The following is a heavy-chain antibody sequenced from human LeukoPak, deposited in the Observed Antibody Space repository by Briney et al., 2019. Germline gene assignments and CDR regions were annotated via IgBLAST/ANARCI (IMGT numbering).Heavy chain of an antibody. CDR2: ISSSGSTI. Sequence: GGSLRLSCAASGFTFSDYYMSWIRQAPGKGLEWVSYISSSGSTIYYADSVKGRFTISRDNDKNSLYLQMNSLRAEDTAVYYCARETTTLGYYYDSSGYVTLWGQGTLVTVSS. V-gene: IGHV3-11*01. J-gene: IGHJ4*02. D-gene: IGHD3-22*01. CDR1: GFTFSDYY. CDR3: ARETTTLGYYYDSSGYVTL.